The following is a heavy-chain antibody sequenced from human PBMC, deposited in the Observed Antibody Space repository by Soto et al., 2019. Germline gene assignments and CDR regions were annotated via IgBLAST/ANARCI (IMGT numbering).Heavy chain of an antibody. J-gene: IGHJ6*03. D-gene: IGHD6-13*01. CDR1: GGSFSGYY. CDR2: INHSGST. Sequence: SETLSLTCAVYGGSFSGYYWSWIRQPPGKGLEWIGEINHSGSTNYNPSLKSRVTISVDTSKNQFSLKLSSVTAADTAVYYCARGIAAAAEGGRVYYYYYMDVWGKGTTVTVSS. CDR3: ARGIAAAAEGGRVYYYYYMDV. V-gene: IGHV4-34*01.